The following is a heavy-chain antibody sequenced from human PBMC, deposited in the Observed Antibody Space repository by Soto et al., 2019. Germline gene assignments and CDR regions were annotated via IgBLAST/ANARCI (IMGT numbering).Heavy chain of an antibody. CDR3: ARRDSGGFFRFFDA. Sequence: QVQLVQSGTEVKKPGSSVKVSCKTSGGSLSTNPISWVRQAPGQGLEWMGGTGSGTGPGNHAQKFQGRLTVTADKSTCTVYMELTSLSSEDTAVYYCARRDSGGFFRFFDAWGQGTLVTVAS. J-gene: IGHJ4*02. V-gene: IGHV1-69*06. CDR2: TGSGTGPG. CDR1: GGSLSTNP. D-gene: IGHD2-15*01.